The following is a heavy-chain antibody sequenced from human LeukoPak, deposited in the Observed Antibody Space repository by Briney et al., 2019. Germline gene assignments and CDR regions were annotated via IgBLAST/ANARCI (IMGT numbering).Heavy chain of an antibody. CDR1: GGSFSGYY. Sequence: SETLSLTCAVYGGSFSGYYWSWIRQPPGKGLEWIGEINHSGSTNYNPSLKSRVTISVDTSKNQFSLKLSSVTAADTAVYYCARDATLSDYGDYELTRHSDAFDIWGQGTMATVSS. V-gene: IGHV4-34*01. J-gene: IGHJ3*02. D-gene: IGHD4-17*01. CDR2: INHSGST. CDR3: ARDATLSDYGDYELTRHSDAFDI.